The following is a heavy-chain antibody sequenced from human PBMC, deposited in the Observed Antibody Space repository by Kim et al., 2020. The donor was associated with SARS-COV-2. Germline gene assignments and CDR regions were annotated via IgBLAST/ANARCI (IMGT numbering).Heavy chain of an antibody. CDR2: IYPGDSDT. CDR3: GTDLDFYNSGTSFHY. Sequence: GESLKISCKSSGYSFPSYWIGWVRQIPGKGLEWMGTIYPGDSDTRHSPSFQGQVTISVDKSISTAYLQWSSLKASDTAMYYCGTDLDFYNSGTSFHYWRQGTLVTVSS. CDR1: GYSFPSYW. J-gene: IGHJ4*02. D-gene: IGHD3-10*01. V-gene: IGHV5-51*01.